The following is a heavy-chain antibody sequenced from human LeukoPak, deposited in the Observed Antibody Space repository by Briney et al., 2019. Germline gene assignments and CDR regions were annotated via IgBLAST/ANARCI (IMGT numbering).Heavy chain of an antibody. CDR3: AKVKIVGADYYYYGMDV. CDR2: ISGSGGST. J-gene: IGHJ6*02. Sequence: PGGSLRLSCAASGFTFSNFAMSWVRQAPGRGVEWVSGISGSGGSTYFADSVKGRFTISRDDSKNTLNLQMNSLRAEDTAVYHCAKVKIVGADYYYYGMDVWGQGTTVTVSS. V-gene: IGHV3-23*01. D-gene: IGHD1-26*01. CDR1: GFTFSNFA.